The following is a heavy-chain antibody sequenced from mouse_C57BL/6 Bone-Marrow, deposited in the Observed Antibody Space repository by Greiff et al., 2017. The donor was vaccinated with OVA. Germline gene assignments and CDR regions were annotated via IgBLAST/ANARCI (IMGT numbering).Heavy chain of an antibody. CDR1: GYAFSSYW. CDR2: IYPGDGDT. CDR3: ASYGSSPYFDY. J-gene: IGHJ2*01. D-gene: IGHD1-1*01. Sequence: QVHVKQSGAELVKPGASVKISCKASGYAFSSYWMNWVKQRPGKGLEWIGQIYPGDGDTNYNGKFKGKATLTADKSSSTAYMQLSSLTSEDSAVYFCASYGSSPYFDYWGQGTTLTVSS. V-gene: IGHV1-80*01.